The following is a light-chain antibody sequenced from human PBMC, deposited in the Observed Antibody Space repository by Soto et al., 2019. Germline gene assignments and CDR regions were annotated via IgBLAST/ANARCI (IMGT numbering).Light chain of an antibody. V-gene: IGKV3-11*01. CDR2: DTS. Sequence: EIVLTKSPDSLSLSPGDRATLSCRASQSVGGHLAWYQQRPGQAPRLLIFDTSVTATGIPARFSGSGSGTDLTLTITSLDPEDSAVYYCQQRHIWPLTFGGGT. CDR1: QSVGGH. J-gene: IGKJ4*01. CDR3: QQRHIWPLT.